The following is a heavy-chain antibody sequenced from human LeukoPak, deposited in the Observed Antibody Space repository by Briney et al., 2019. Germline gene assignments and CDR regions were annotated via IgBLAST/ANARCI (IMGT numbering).Heavy chain of an antibody. J-gene: IGHJ4*02. CDR2: IYTSGST. CDR1: GGSISSGSYY. D-gene: IGHD6-13*01. Sequence: SETLSLTCTVSGGSISSGSYYWSWIRQPAGKGLEWIGRIYTSGSTNYNPSLKSRVTISVDTSKNQFSLKLSSVTAADTAVYYCARSSSWLLDYWGQGTLVTVSS. V-gene: IGHV4-61*02. CDR3: ARSSSWLLDY.